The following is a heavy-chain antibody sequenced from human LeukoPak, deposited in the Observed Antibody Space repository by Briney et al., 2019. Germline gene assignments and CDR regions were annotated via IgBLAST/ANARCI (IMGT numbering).Heavy chain of an antibody. D-gene: IGHD2-8*01. CDR2: RHHSGTT. CDR3: AREDPMYGWIDP. J-gene: IGHJ5*02. CDR1: GGSIDNPTYS. V-gene: IGHV4-30-2*01. Sequence: PSQTLSLTCAVSGGSIDNPTYSWTWIRQPPGKGLEWLGYRHHSGTTFYNPSLRSRVTISVARSKNQFSLKLSSVTAADTAVYYCAREDPMYGWIDPWGQGTLVTVSS.